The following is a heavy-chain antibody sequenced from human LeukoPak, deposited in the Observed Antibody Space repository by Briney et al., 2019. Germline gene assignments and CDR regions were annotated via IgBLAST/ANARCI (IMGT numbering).Heavy chain of an antibody. V-gene: IGHV3-7*01. D-gene: IGHD6-13*01. Sequence: GGSLRLSSAVSGFTFSDYWMNWVRQAPGKGLEWVASIKQDGSDKSYVDSVKGRFTISRDNAKNSLYLQMSSLRVEDTTVYYCARDGTAAGLYFDLWGQGTLVTVSS. J-gene: IGHJ4*01. CDR2: IKQDGSDK. CDR1: GFTFSDYW. CDR3: ARDGTAAGLYFDL.